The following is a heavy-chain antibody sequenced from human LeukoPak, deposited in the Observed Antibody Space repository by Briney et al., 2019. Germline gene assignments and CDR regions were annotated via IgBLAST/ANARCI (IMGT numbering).Heavy chain of an antibody. J-gene: IGHJ4*02. CDR1: GYTFTSYD. D-gene: IGHD3-9*01. CDR3: ARGPSGRYFDWLLFGALPHFDY. CDR2: MNPNSGNT. V-gene: IGHV1-8*03. Sequence: ASVKVSCKASGYTFTSYDINWVRQATGQGLEWMGWMNPNSGNTGYAQKFQGRVTITRNTSISTAYMELSSLRSEDTAVYYCARGPSGRYFDWLLFGALPHFDYWGQGTLVTVSS.